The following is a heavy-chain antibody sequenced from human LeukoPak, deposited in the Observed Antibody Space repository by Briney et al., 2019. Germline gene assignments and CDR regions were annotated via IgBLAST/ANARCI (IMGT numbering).Heavy chain of an antibody. V-gene: IGHV4-38-2*01. Sequence: PSETLSLTCAVSGYSISSGYYRDWIRQPPGKGLEWIGSIYHSGSTHYNPSLKSRVTISVDTSKNQFSLKLSSVTAADTAVYYCARHPDSIDAFDIWGQGTMVTVSS. CDR3: ARHPDSIDAFDI. CDR2: IYHSGST. CDR1: GYSISSGYY. D-gene: IGHD3-22*01. J-gene: IGHJ3*02.